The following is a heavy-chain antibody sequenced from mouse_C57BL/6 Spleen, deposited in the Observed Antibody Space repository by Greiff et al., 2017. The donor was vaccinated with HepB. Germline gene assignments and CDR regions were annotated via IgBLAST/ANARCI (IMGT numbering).Heavy chain of an antibody. CDR2: ISYDGSN. J-gene: IGHJ2*01. V-gene: IGHV3-6*01. D-gene: IGHD1-1*01. CDR1: GYSITSGYY. CDR3: ARGRDYYGFDY. Sequence: EVQLQESGPGLVKPSQSLSLTCSVTGYSITSGYYWNWIRQFPGNKLEWMGYISYDGSNNYNPSLKNRISITRDTSKNQFFLKLNSVTTEDTATYYCARGRDYYGFDYWGQGTTLTVSS.